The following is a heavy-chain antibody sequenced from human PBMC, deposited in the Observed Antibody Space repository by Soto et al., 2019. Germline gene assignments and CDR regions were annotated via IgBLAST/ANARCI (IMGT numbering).Heavy chain of an antibody. J-gene: IGHJ4*02. D-gene: IGHD1-7*01. Sequence: EVQLVESGGGLVQPGGSLRLSCAASGFTFSDYWMTWVRQAPGKGLEWVGNIKRDGSERYYVDSVQGRFTISRDNAKNSLYLQMNSLRAEDTAVYYCALHDGTKFAYWGQGTLVTVSS. CDR2: IKRDGSER. CDR3: ALHDGTKFAY. V-gene: IGHV3-7*01. CDR1: GFTFSDYW.